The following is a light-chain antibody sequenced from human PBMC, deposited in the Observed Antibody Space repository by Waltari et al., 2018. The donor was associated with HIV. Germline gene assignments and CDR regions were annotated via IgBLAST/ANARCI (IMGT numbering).Light chain of an antibody. V-gene: IGLV2-23*02. CDR3: SSFVNGGTYV. Sequence: QSALTQPASVSGSPGQSVTIFCTVTNNDIGSRVFVPWYRVVPDNAPKFLIFDVNRRPSDISHRFSGSKSGSTASLMIFGLQPEDEADYFCSSFVNGGTYVFGSGTKV. CDR2: DVN. CDR1: NNDIGSRVF. J-gene: IGLJ1*01.